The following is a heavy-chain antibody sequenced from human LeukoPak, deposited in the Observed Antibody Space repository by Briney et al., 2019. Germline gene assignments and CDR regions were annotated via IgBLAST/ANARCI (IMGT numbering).Heavy chain of an antibody. J-gene: IGHJ6*03. Sequence: PSETLSLTCTVSGGSISSYYWSWIRQPPGKGLEWIGYIYYSGSTNYNPSLKSRVTISVDTSKNQFSLKLSSVTAADTAVYYCARQGPYYGSGSYFRKNYYYYYYMDVWGKGTTVTISS. CDR2: IYYSGST. D-gene: IGHD3-10*01. CDR3: ARQGPYYGSGSYFRKNYYYYYYMDV. V-gene: IGHV4-59*08. CDR1: GGSISSYY.